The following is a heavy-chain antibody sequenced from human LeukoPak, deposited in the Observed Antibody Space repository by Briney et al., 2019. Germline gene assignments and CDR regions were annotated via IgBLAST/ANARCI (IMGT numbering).Heavy chain of an antibody. Sequence: SETLSLTCTVSGGSVSSGSYYWSWIRQPPGKGLEWIGYIYYSRSTNYNPSLKSRVTISVDTSKNQFSLKLSSVTAADTAVYYCARESSSGWYPYWGQGTLVTVSS. CDR2: IYYSRST. CDR3: ARESSSGWYPY. CDR1: GGSVSSGSYY. D-gene: IGHD6-19*01. J-gene: IGHJ4*02. V-gene: IGHV4-61*01.